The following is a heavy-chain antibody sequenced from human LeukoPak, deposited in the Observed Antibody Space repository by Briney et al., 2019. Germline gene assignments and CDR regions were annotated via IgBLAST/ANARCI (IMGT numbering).Heavy chain of an antibody. CDR1: GGSISSSNW. CDR2: IYHSGST. Sequence: KTSETLSLTCAVSGGSISSSNWWSWVRQPPGKGLEWIGEIYHSGSTNYNPSLKSRVTISVDTSKNQFSLKLSSVTAADTAVYYCATGTAKPSQKRGYYDILTGYYNYYYYMDVWGKGTTVTISS. D-gene: IGHD3-9*01. J-gene: IGHJ6*03. CDR3: ATGTAKPSQKRGYYDILTGYYNYYYYMDV. V-gene: IGHV4-4*02.